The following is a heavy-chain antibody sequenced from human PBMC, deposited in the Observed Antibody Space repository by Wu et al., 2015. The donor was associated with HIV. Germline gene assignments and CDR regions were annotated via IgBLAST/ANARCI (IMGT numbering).Heavy chain of an antibody. Sequence: QVQLVQSGAEVKKPGSSVKVSCKASGGTFSSYAISWVRQAPGQGLEWMGRIIPIFGTANYAQKFQGRVTITADESTSTAYMELSSLRSEDTAVYYCARPTRGWELGPDAFDIWGQGTMVTVSS. CDR2: IIPIFGTA. V-gene: IGHV1-69*13. J-gene: IGHJ3*02. D-gene: IGHD1-26*01. CDR3: ARPTRGWELGPDAFDI. CDR1: GGTFSSYA.